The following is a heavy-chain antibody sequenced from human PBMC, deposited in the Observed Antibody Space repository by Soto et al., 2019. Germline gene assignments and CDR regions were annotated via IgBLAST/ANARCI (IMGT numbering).Heavy chain of an antibody. CDR3: ALDRTGSYDY. D-gene: IGHD1-26*01. Sequence: PGGSLRLSCAASGFTFSDHYMDWVRQAPGKGLEWVGRVRNKAAGYSTDYAASVKGRFVISRDESETSLYLQMNSLKIEDTAVYYCALDRTGSYDYWGQGTLVTVSS. V-gene: IGHV3-72*01. CDR1: GFTFSDHY. J-gene: IGHJ4*02. CDR2: VRNKAAGYST.